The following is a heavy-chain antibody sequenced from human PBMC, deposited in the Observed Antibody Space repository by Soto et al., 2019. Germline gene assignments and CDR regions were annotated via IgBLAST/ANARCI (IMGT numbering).Heavy chain of an antibody. CDR3: AREDRYCTGGNCYSGNFDY. Sequence: QVQLQESGPGLVKPSQTLPLTCTVSGGSINSGGYYWSWIRQHPGKDLEWIGYIYYSGSTYYNPSLKRRVTISIDTSKNQFSLKLRSVTAADTAVYYCAREDRYCTGGNCYSGNFDYWGQGTLVTVSS. CDR1: GGSINSGGYY. J-gene: IGHJ4*02. CDR2: IYYSGST. V-gene: IGHV4-31*03. D-gene: IGHD2-15*01.